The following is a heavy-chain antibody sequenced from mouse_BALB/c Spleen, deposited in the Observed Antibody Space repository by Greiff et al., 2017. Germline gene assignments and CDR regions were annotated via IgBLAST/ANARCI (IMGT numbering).Heavy chain of an antibody. D-gene: IGHD1-1*01. CDR3: ANYGYVDY. CDR1: GFNIKDTY. Sequence: EVMLVESGAELVKPGASVKLSCTASGFNIKDTYMHWVKQRPEQGLEWIGRIDPANGNTKYDPKFQGKATITADTSSNTAYLQLSSLTSEDTAVYYCANYGYVDYWGQGTTLTVSS. J-gene: IGHJ2*01. CDR2: IDPANGNT. V-gene: IGHV14-3*02.